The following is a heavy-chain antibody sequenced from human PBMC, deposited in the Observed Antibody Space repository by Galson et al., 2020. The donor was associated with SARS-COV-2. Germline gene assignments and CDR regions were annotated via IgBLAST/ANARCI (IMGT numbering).Heavy chain of an antibody. CDR3: ARAEEGIVVVPAAIGRDYYYYMDV. CDR2: INTNTGNP. J-gene: IGHJ6*03. CDR1: GYTFTSYA. D-gene: IGHD2-2*01. V-gene: IGHV7-4-1*02. Sequence: ASVKVSCKASGYTFTSYAMNWVRQAPGQGLEWMGWINTNTGNPTYAQGFTGRFVFSLDTSVSTAYLQISSLKAEDTAVYYCARAEEGIVVVPAAIGRDYYYYMDVWGTGTTVTVSS.